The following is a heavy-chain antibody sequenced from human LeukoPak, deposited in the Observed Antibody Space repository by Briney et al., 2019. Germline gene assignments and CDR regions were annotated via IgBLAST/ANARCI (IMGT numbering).Heavy chain of an antibody. CDR2: INWNGGST. Sequence: PGGSLRLSCAASGFTFDDYGMSWVRQAPGKGLEWVSSINWNGGSTGYADSVKGRFTISRDNAKNSLYLQMNSLRAEDTAVYYCARDTLRIVGANYFDYWGQGTLVTVSS. V-gene: IGHV3-20*04. D-gene: IGHD1-26*01. CDR3: ARDTLRIVGANYFDY. CDR1: GFTFDDYG. J-gene: IGHJ4*02.